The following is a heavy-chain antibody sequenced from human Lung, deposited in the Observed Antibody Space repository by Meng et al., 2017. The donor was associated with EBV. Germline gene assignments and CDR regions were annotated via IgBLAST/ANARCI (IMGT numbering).Heavy chain of an antibody. J-gene: IGHJ5*02. V-gene: IGHV3-21*02. CDR1: GFIFSNYN. D-gene: IGHD1-7*01. CDR3: ARLSGTGWFDP. CDR2: ISSGNSYI. Sequence: EVQLVESGGGLVKPGECRRLSCAASGFIFSNYNMNWVRQAPGKGLEWVSSISSGNSYIYYADPVKGRFTISRDNAKNSLSLQMNSLRAEDTAVYYCARLSGTGWFDPWGQGTLVTASS.